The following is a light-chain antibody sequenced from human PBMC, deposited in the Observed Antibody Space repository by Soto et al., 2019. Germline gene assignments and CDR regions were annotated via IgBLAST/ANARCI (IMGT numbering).Light chain of an antibody. J-gene: IGKJ5*01. Sequence: IVLTQSPTTLSLWPGETAVLSCRASQSISSSLSWYQQRPGQAPRLLIYDASNRAPGIPARFSGSGSGTVFTLTISSLEPEDFALYYCQPRSSWIPFGQVTRLE. CDR1: QSISSS. V-gene: IGKV3-11*01. CDR3: QPRSSWIP. CDR2: DAS.